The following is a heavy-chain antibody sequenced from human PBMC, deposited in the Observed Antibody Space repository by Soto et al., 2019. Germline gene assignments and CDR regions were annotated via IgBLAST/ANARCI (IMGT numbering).Heavy chain of an antibody. J-gene: IGHJ4*02. CDR1: GFTFSGYA. D-gene: IGHD3-22*01. Sequence: GGSLRLSCAASGFTFSGYAMSWVRQAPGKGLEWVSAISGSGGSTYYADSVKGRFTISRDNSKNTLYLQLNSLRAEDTAVYYCAKAFYYYDSSGYTSALDYWGQGTLVTVSS. V-gene: IGHV3-23*01. CDR2: ISGSGGST. CDR3: AKAFYYYDSSGYTSALDY.